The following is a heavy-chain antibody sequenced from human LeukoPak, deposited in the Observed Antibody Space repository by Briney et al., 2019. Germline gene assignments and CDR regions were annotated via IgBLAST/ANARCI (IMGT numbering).Heavy chain of an antibody. J-gene: IGHJ4*02. D-gene: IGHD2-2*01. CDR2: IYPGDSDT. Sequence: PGESLKISCKGSGYSFTSYWIGWVRQMPGKGLEWMGIIYPGDSDTRYSPSFQGQVTISADKSISTAYLQWSSLKASDTAMYYCARRVGGSSPRGYFDSWGQGTLVTVSS. CDR1: GYSFTSYW. V-gene: IGHV5-51*01. CDR3: ARRVGGSSPRGYFDS.